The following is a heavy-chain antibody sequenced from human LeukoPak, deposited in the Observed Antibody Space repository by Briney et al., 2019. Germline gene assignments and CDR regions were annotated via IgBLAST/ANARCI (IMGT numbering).Heavy chain of an antibody. Sequence: ASVKVSCKASGYTFTSYGISWVRQAPGQGLEWMGWISAYNGNTNYAQKLQGRVTMTTDTSTSTAYMELRSLRSDDTAVYYCARDLGLFWSSSRLFDNWGQGTLVTVSS. CDR1: GYTFTSYG. CDR2: ISAYNGNT. V-gene: IGHV1-18*01. CDR3: ARDLGLFWSSSRLFDN. J-gene: IGHJ4*02. D-gene: IGHD3-3*01.